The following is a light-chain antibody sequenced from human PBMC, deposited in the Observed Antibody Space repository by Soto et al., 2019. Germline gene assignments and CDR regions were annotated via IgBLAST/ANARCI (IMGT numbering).Light chain of an antibody. Sequence: EMVLTQSPGTLSLSPGERATLSCRASQSVSSSYLAWYQQKPGQAPRLLISGASSRATGIPDRFSGSGSGTDFTLTISRLETEDFAVYYCQQYGSSGWTFGQGTKVESK. CDR3: QQYGSSGWT. V-gene: IGKV3-20*01. CDR1: QSVSSSY. J-gene: IGKJ1*01. CDR2: GAS.